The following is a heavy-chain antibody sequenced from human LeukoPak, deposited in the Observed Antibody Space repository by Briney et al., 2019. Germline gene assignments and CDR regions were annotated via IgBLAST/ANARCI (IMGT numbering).Heavy chain of an antibody. V-gene: IGHV3-30*04. CDR2: ISYDGSNK. J-gene: IGHJ4*02. CDR1: GFTFSSYA. D-gene: IGHD3-10*01. CDR3: ARGYGSGN. Sequence: GRSLRLSCAASGFTFSSYAMHWVRQAPGKGLEWVAVISYDGSNKYYADSVKGRFTISRDNSKNTLYLQMNSLRAEDTAVYYCARGYGSGNRGQGTLATVSS.